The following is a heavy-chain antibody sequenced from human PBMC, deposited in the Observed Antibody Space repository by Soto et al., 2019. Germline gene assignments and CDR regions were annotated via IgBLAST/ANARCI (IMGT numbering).Heavy chain of an antibody. CDR3: ARDGDIVLVPAARSSYYYYGMDV. Sequence: QVQLVESGGGVVQPGRSLRLSCAASGFTFSSYAMHWVRQAPGKGLEWVAVISYDGSNKYYADSVKGRFTISRDNSKNTLYLQMNSLRAEDTAVYYCARDGDIVLVPAARSSYYYYGMDVWGQGTTVTVSS. CDR2: ISYDGSNK. V-gene: IGHV3-30-3*01. J-gene: IGHJ6*02. D-gene: IGHD2-2*01. CDR1: GFTFSSYA.